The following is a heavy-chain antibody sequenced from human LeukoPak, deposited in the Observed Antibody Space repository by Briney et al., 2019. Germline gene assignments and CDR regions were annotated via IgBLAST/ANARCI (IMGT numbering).Heavy chain of an antibody. V-gene: IGHV3-23*01. D-gene: IGHD5-12*01. CDR1: GFTSTKYA. CDR2: LIGSSGST. J-gene: IGHJ4*02. Sequence: GGSLRLSCAVSGFTSTKYAMNWVRQVPGKGLEWVSVLIGSSGSTDYADSVKGRFTISRDNSKNTVFLQMNSLRAEDTAIYYCAKGAYDYIEIGYFDSWGQGTLVTVSS. CDR3: AKGAYDYIEIGYFDS.